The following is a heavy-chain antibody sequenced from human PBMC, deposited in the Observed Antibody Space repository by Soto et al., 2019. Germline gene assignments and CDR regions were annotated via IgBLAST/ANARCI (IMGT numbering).Heavy chain of an antibody. J-gene: IGHJ4*02. CDR2: ISAYNGNT. D-gene: IGHD3-9*01. CDR3: ATRLYDILTGYYQGPYY. CDR1: GYTFTSYG. V-gene: IGHV1-18*01. Sequence: ASVKVSWKASGYTFTSYGISWVRQAPGQGLEWMGWISAYNGNTNYAQRLQGRVTMTTDTSTSRAYMELRSLRSDDTAVYYCATRLYDILTGYYQGPYYWGQGTLDPVSS.